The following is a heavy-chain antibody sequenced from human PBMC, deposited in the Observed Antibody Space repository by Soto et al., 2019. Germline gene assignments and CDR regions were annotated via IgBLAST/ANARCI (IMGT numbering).Heavy chain of an antibody. CDR2: INHSGST. Sequence: KPSETLSLTCAVYGGSFSGYYWSWIRQPPGKGLEWIGEINHSGSTNYNPSLKSRVTISVDTSKNQFSLKLSSVTAADTAVYYCARAPIAVAGTNYYYYGMDVWGQGTTVTVS. J-gene: IGHJ6*02. CDR3: ARAPIAVAGTNYYYYGMDV. CDR1: GGSFSGYY. V-gene: IGHV4-34*01. D-gene: IGHD6-19*01.